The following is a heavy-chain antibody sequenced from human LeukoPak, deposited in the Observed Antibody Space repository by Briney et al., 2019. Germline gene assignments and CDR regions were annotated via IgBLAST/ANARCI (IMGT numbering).Heavy chain of an antibody. CDR3: ERYGGGGVY. J-gene: IGHJ4*02. Sequence: PGGSLRLSCAVSGFNYSSGYMHWLRQPPAKGPLWVSRISSDGSNTIYADSAKGRFNISSDDARMTLCSEMNGLRDADSCAYECERYGGGGVYWGQGTLVTVSS. CDR2: ISSDGSNT. CDR1: GFNYSSGY. V-gene: IGHV3-74*01. D-gene: IGHD3-10*01.